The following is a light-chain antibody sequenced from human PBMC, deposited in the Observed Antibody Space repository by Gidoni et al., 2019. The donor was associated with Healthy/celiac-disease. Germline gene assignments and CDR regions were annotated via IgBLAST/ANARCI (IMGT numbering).Light chain of an antibody. V-gene: IGKV1-39*01. CDR1: QSISSY. CDR2: AAS. Sequence: QMTMSPSSLSASVGDRVTITCQASQSISSYLNWYQQKPGKAPKLLIYAASSLQSGVPSRFSGSGSGTDFTLTISSLQPEDFATYYCQQCYSTSCTFGQGTKVEIK. J-gene: IGKJ1*01. CDR3: QQCYSTSCT.